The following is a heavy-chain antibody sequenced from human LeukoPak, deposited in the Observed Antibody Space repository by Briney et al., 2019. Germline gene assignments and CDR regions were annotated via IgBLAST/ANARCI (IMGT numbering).Heavy chain of an antibody. J-gene: IGHJ4*02. CDR3: ARVDYGTWGY. D-gene: IGHD4-17*01. CDR2: IYHSGST. V-gene: IGHV4-38-2*02. Sequence: PSETLSLTCTVSGYSISSGYYWGWIRQPPGKGLEWIGSIYHSGSTYYNPSLKSRVTISVDTSKNQFSLKLSSVTAADTAVYYCARVDYGTWGYWGQGTLVTVSS. CDR1: GYSISSGYY.